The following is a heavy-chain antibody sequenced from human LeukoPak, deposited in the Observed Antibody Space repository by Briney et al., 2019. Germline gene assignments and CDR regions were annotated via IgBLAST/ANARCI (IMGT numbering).Heavy chain of an antibody. Sequence: GGSLRLSCATSGFTFKSIGMHWVRQTPGKGLEWVSSITSSSTYTFYADSVKGRFTISRDNARNSLYLQMNSLRAEDTAVYYCARDPYSGTYGDTYYYYMDVWGKGTTVTISS. J-gene: IGHJ6*03. CDR2: ITSSSTYT. D-gene: IGHD1-26*01. V-gene: IGHV3-21*01. CDR3: ARDPYSGTYGDTYYYYMDV. CDR1: GFTFKSIG.